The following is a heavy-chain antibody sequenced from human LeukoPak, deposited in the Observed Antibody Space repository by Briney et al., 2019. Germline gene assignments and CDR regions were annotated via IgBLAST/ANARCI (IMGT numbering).Heavy chain of an antibody. J-gene: IGHJ3*02. CDR3: GRACSSSTCGTRGGVYAVDI. CDR1: GFPFSSYS. V-gene: IGHV3-21*01. D-gene: IGHD2-2*01. Sequence: GGSLTLSCSASGFPFSSYSIDWVRQAPGKGLEWVAFISSGGAYISYADSVKGRFTISRENTKNSLYLQMSSLRAEDTAVYYCGRACSSSTCGTRGGVYAVDIWGQGTMVTVSS. CDR2: ISSGGAYI.